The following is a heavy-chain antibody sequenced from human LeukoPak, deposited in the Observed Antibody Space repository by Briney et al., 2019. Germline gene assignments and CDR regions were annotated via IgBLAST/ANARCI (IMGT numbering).Heavy chain of an antibody. CDR2: ISSRSNYT. CDR3: ARGGEYSSSSGPVDY. J-gene: IGHJ4*02. CDR1: GFTFSDDY. V-gene: IGHV3-11*06. D-gene: IGHD6-6*01. Sequence: PGGSLRLSCAVSGFTFSDDYMSWIRQAPGKGLEWVSYISSRSNYTNYADSVKGRFTISRDNAKHSLYLQMNSLRAEDTAVYYCARGGEYSSSSGPVDYWGQGTLVTVSS.